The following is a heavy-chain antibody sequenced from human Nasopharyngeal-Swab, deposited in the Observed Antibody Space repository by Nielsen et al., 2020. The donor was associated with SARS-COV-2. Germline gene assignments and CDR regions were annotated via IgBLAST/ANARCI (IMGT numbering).Heavy chain of an antibody. CDR2: INHSGST. J-gene: IGHJ6*02. Sequence: WIRQPPGKGLEWIGEINHSGSTRYNPSLKSRVTMSVDTSKNQFSLRLSSVTAADTAVYYCARGTIVGYCSGGSCLRDGMDVWGQGTTVTVSS. V-gene: IGHV4-34*01. D-gene: IGHD2-15*01. CDR3: ARGTIVGYCSGGSCLRDGMDV.